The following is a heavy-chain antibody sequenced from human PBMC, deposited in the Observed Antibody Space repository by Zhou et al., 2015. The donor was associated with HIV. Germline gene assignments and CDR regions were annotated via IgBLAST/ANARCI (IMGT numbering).Heavy chain of an antibody. V-gene: IGHV1-69*01. J-gene: IGHJ6*01. CDR3: ARAGLWFGELGAGGVWDV. Sequence: QVQLVQSGAEVKKPGSSVKVSCKASGGTFSSYAISWVRQAPGQGLEWMGGIIPIFGTANYAQKFQGRVTITADESTSTAYMELSSLRSEDTAVYYCARAGLWFGELGAGGVWDVWGPRGPRVTGLL. CDR2: IIPIFGTA. D-gene: IGHD3-10*01. CDR1: GGTFSSYA.